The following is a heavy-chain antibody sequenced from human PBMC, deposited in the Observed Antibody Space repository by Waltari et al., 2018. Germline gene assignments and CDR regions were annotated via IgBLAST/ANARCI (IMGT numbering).Heavy chain of an antibody. Sequence: EVQLVESGGGLVQPGGSLSLSCAASASSFSSPERHWVRQAPGKGLEWVSYISSSDGSTYYADSVKGRFTISRDNAKNSLYLQMNSLRDEDTAVYYCARYGIAARSYFFEYWGQGTLVTVSS. CDR2: ISSSDGST. CDR3: ARYGIAARSYFFEY. CDR1: ASSFSSPE. J-gene: IGHJ4*02. D-gene: IGHD6-6*01. V-gene: IGHV3-48*03.